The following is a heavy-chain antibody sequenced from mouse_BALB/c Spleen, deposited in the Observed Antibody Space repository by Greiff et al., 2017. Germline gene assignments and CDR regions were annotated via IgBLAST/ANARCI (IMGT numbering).Heavy chain of an antibody. V-gene: IGHV5-17*02. D-gene: IGHD2-4*01. CDR3: ARWGYDYDGRGYAMDY. CDR1: GFTFSSFG. Sequence: EVKLMESGGGLVQPGGSRKLSCAASGFTFSSFGMHWVRQAPEKGLEWVAYISSGSSTIYYADTVKGRFTISRDNPKNTLFLQMTSLRSEDTAMYYCARWGYDYDGRGYAMDYWGQGTSVTVSS. J-gene: IGHJ4*01. CDR2: ISSGSSTI.